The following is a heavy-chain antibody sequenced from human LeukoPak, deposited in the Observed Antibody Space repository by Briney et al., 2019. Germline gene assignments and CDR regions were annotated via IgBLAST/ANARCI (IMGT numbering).Heavy chain of an antibody. J-gene: IGHJ6*03. CDR2: IYSGGST. D-gene: IGHD6-13*01. V-gene: IGHV3-66*01. Sequence: GGSLRLSCAASEFSVGSNYMTWVRQAPGKGLEWVSLIYSGGSTYYADSVKGRFTISRDDSKNTLYLQMNSLKTEDTAVYYCTTVGSSWYNYYYMDVWGKGTTVTISS. CDR3: TTVGSSWYNYYYMDV. CDR1: EFSVGSNY.